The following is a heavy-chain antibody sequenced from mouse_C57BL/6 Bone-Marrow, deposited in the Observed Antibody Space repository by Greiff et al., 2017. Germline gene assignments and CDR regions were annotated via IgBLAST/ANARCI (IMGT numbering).Heavy chain of an antibody. CDR1: GFTFSDAW. Sequence: EVKLVESGGGLVQPGGSMKLSCAASGFTFSDAWMDWVRQSPEKGLEWVADIRNKANNHATYYAESVKGRFTISRDDSKSSVYLQMNSLRAEDTGIYYCTRLGTYFDYWGQGTTLTVSS. D-gene: IGHD4-1*01. J-gene: IGHJ2*01. CDR2: IRNKANNHAT. CDR3: TRLGTYFDY. V-gene: IGHV6-6*01.